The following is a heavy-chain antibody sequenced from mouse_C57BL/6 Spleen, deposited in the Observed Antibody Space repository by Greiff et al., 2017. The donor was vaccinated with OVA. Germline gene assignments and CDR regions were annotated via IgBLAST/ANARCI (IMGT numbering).Heavy chain of an antibody. CDR3: ASYYYGFAY. D-gene: IGHD1-1*01. CDR1: GFTFSSYT. CDR2: ISGGGGNT. V-gene: IGHV5-9*01. J-gene: IGHJ3*01. Sequence: EVHLVESGGGLVKPGGSLKLSCAASGFTFSSYTMSWVRQTPEKRLEWVATISGGGGNTYYPDSVKGRFTISRDNAKNTLYLQMSSLRSEDTALYYCASYYYGFAYWGQGTLVTVSA.